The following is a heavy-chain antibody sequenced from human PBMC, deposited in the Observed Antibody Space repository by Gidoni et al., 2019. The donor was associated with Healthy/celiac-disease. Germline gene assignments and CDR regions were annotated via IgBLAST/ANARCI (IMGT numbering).Heavy chain of an antibody. V-gene: IGHV1-3*01. D-gene: IGHD3-10*01. Sequence: QVQLVQSGAEVKKPGASVKVSCKASGYTFTSYAMHWVRQAPGQRLEWMGWINAGNGNTKYSQKFQGRVTITRDTSASTAYMELSSLRSEDTAVYYCARGSRYYYGSGSYFYWGQGTLVTVSS. J-gene: IGHJ4*02. CDR1: GYTFTSYA. CDR3: ARGSRYYYGSGSYFY. CDR2: INAGNGNT.